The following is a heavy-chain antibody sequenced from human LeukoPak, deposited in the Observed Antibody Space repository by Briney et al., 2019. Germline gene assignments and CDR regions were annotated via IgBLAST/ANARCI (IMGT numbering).Heavy chain of an antibody. CDR1: GGSISSSSYY. D-gene: IGHD1/OR15-1a*01. CDR3: ARHGPQQYYYYYGLDV. V-gene: IGHV4-39*01. CDR2: FYYSGST. Sequence: ETLSLTCTVSGGSISSSSYYWGWIRQPPGKGLEWIGTFYYSGSTYYTPSLKSRVSISVDTSKNQFSLKLISVTAADTAVYYCARHGPQQYYYYYGLDVWGQGTTVTDSS. J-gene: IGHJ6*02.